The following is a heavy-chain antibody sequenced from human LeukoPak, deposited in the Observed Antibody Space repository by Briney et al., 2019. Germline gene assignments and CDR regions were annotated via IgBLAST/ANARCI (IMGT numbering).Heavy chain of an antibody. Sequence: GGSLRLSCAASGFTFNGHNMNWVRQAPGKGLEWISFVSISSGTIYYADSVKGRFRISRDNAKSSLDLEMNSLRAEDTAVYYCARAMSTFGGVRNYFDSWGQGTLVTVSS. V-gene: IGHV3-48*04. D-gene: IGHD3-16*01. CDR3: ARAMSTFGGVRNYFDS. CDR2: VSISSGTI. CDR1: GFTFNGHN. J-gene: IGHJ4*02.